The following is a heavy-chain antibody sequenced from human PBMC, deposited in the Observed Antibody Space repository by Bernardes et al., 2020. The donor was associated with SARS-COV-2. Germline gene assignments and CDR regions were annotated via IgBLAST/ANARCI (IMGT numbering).Heavy chain of an antibody. J-gene: IGHJ5*02. CDR2: FDPEDGET. CDR1: GYTLTELS. CDR3: ATSTIFGVAPNWFDP. V-gene: IGHV1-24*01. D-gene: IGHD3-3*01. Sequence: ASVKVSCKVSGYTLTELSMHWVRQAPGKGLEWMGGFDPEDGETIYAQKFQGRVTMTEDTSTDTAYMELSSLRSEDTAVCYCATSTIFGVAPNWFDPWGQGTLVTVSS.